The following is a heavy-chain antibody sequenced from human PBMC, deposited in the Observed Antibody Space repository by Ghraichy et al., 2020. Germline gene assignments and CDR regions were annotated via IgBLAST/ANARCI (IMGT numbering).Heavy chain of an antibody. D-gene: IGHD2-15*01. Sequence: ASVKVSCKASGYTFTSYGISWVRQAPGQGLEWMGWISAYNGNTNYAQKLQGRVTMTTDTSTSTAYMELRSLRSDDTAMYYCARDGLYCSGGSCYSEIDYWGQGTLVTVSS. CDR3: ARDGLYCSGGSCYSEIDY. V-gene: IGHV1-18*01. CDR1: GYTFTSYG. CDR2: ISAYNGNT. J-gene: IGHJ4*02.